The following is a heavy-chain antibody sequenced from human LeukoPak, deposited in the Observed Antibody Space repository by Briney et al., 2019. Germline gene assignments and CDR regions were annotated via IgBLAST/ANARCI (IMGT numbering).Heavy chain of an antibody. CDR3: VRDGGSLTLSNTGNYFDY. J-gene: IGHJ4*02. CDR1: GFIFSDYA. Sequence: GGSLRLSCAASGFIFSDYAMSWVRQAPGKGLEWISGISGSGSATYYADSVKGRFTISRDNSKNTLYLQMESLTPEDTAVYYCVRDGGSLTLSNTGNYFDYWGQGTRVTVSS. D-gene: IGHD3-16*01. V-gene: IGHV3-23*01. CDR2: ISGSGSAT.